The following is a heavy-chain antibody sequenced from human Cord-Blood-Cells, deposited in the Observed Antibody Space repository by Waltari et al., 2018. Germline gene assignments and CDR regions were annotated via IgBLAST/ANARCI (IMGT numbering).Heavy chain of an antibody. D-gene: IGHD2-15*01. CDR3: ARETTDNYLDY. Sequence: QLQLQESGPGLVKPSQTLSLTCTVSGGSISSGGYSWSSIRQHPGKGLEWIGYIYYSGSNYYNPSLKSRVTISVDTSKNQFSLKLSSVTAADTAVYYCARETTDNYLDYWGQGTLVTVSS. CDR1: GGSISSGGYS. J-gene: IGHJ4*02. V-gene: IGHV4-31*03. CDR2: IYYSGSN.